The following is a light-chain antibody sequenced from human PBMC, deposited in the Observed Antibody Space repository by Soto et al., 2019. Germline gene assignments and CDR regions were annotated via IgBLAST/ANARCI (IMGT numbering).Light chain of an antibody. CDR2: VSD. Sequence: QSLLTQPPSASGAPGQRVTISCSGSRSNIGSSNVNWFQQFPGTAPKLIITVSDQRPSGVPDRFSGSKSGTSGSLAISGLQSEDEADYYCAVWNDSLNAHIFGAVTKLP. CDR1: RSNIGSSN. J-gene: IGLJ1*01. V-gene: IGLV1-44*01. CDR3: AVWNDSLNAHI.